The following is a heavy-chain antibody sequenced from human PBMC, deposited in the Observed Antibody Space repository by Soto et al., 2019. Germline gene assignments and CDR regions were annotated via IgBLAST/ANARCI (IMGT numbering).Heavy chain of an antibody. J-gene: IGHJ4*02. V-gene: IGHV1-18*01. CDR1: GYSFSTYG. CDR3: ARDLFGEDGAGYFDY. CDR2: ISGLNGNT. Sequence: QVHLVQSGVEVKKPGASVKVSCKASGYSFSTYGISWVRQAPGQGLEWMGWISGLNGNTNYAQNLPGRATMTTDTSTSTAYMELRSLGFDDTAMYYCARDLFGEDGAGYFDYWGQGTLVTVSS. D-gene: IGHD3-10*01.